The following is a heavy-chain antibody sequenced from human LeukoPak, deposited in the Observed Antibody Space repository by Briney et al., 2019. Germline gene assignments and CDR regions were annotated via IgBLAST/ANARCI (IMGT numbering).Heavy chain of an antibody. CDR3: ARGIVGATKVFDY. CDR2: IYYSGST. V-gene: IGHV4-39*07. CDR1: GGSISSYY. D-gene: IGHD1-26*01. Sequence: SETLSLTCTVSGGSISSYYWGWIRQPPGKGLEWIGSIYYSGSTYYNPSLKGRVTISVDTSKNQFSLKLSSVTAADTAVYYCARGIVGATKVFDYWGQGTLVTVSS. J-gene: IGHJ4*02.